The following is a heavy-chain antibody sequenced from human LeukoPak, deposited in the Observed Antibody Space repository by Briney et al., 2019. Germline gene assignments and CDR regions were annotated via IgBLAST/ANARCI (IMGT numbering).Heavy chain of an antibody. CDR3: ARASEGGYFDY. D-gene: IGHD2-2*01. CDR1: GFTFNNYR. V-gene: IGHV3-30-3*01. CDR2: ISYDGSNK. Sequence: PGGSLRLSCAASGFTFNNYRMNWVRQAPGKGLEWVAVISYDGSNKYYADSVKGRFTISRDNSKNTLYLQMNSLRAEDTAVYYCARASEGGYFDYWGQGTLVTVSS. J-gene: IGHJ4*02.